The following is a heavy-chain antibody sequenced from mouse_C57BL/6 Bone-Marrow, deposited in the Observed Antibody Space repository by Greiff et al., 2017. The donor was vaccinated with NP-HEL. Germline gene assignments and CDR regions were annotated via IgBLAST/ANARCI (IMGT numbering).Heavy chain of an antibody. CDR2: ILPGSGST. Sequence: QVQLKQSGAELMKPGASVKLSCKATGYTFTGYWIEWVKQRPGHGLEWIGEILPGSGSTNYNEKFKGKATFTADTSSNTAYMQLSSLTTEDSAIYYCARPETAQATRGSFDYWGQGTTLTVSS. CDR1: GYTFTGYW. V-gene: IGHV1-9*01. CDR3: ARPETAQATRGSFDY. J-gene: IGHJ2*01. D-gene: IGHD3-2*02.